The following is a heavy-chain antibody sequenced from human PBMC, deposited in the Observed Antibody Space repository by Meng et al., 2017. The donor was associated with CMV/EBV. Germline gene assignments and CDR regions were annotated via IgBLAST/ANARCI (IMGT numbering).Heavy chain of an antibody. CDR1: GFTFSSYE. J-gene: IGHJ6*02. Sequence: GGSLRLSCAASGFTFSSYEMNWVRQAPGKGLEWGSYISSSGSTIYYADSVKGRFTISRDNAKNSLYLQMNSLRAEDTAVYYCARTRITIFGVVIIARYGMDVWGQGTTVTVSS. D-gene: IGHD3-3*01. CDR2: ISSSGSTI. CDR3: ARTRITIFGVVIIARYGMDV. V-gene: IGHV3-48*03.